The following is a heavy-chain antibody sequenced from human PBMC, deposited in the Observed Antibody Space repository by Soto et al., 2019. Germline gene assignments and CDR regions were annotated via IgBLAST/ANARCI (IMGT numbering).Heavy chain of an antibody. CDR1: GYTLTGYY. CDR3: ARTWVLGAFDI. V-gene: IGHV1-2*04. Sequence: ASVKVSCKDSGYTLTGYYMHWVRQAPGQGLEWMGWINPNSGGTNYAQKFQGWVTMTRDTSISTAYMELSRLRSDDTAVYYCARTWVLGAFDIWGQGTMVTVPS. D-gene: IGHD3-16*01. CDR2: INPNSGGT. J-gene: IGHJ3*02.